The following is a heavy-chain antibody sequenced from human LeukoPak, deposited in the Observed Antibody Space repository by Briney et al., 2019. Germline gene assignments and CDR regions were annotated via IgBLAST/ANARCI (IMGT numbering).Heavy chain of an antibody. CDR3: ASLSSVLPGSAFDI. D-gene: IGHD3-10*01. Sequence: GRSLRLSCAASGFTFSSYAMHWVRQAPGKGLEWVAVISYDGSNKYYADSVKGRFTISRDNSKNTLYLQMNSLRAEDTAVYYCASLSSVLPGSAFDIWGQGTMVTVSS. J-gene: IGHJ3*02. CDR2: ISYDGSNK. CDR1: GFTFSSYA. V-gene: IGHV3-30*01.